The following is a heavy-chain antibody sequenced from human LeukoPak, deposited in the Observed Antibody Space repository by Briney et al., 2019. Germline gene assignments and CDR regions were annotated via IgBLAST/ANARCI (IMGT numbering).Heavy chain of an antibody. D-gene: IGHD2-2*01. CDR2: IIPILGIA. Sequence: SVKVSCKASGGTFSSYTISWVRQAPGQGLEWMGRIIPILGIANYAQKFQGRVTITADKSTGTAYMELSSLRSEDTAVYYCARDPGLVPAANDYWGQGTLVTVSS. V-gene: IGHV1-69*04. CDR1: GGTFSSYT. J-gene: IGHJ4*02. CDR3: ARDPGLVPAANDY.